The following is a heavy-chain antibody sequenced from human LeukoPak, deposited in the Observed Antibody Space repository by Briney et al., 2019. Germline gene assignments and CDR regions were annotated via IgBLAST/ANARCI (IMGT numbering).Heavy chain of an antibody. V-gene: IGHV4-39*01. CDR1: GGSISSSSYY. CDR2: IYYSGST. CDR3: ARLDSIHLITY. Sequence: SETLSLTCTVSGGSISSSSYYWGWLRQPPGKGLEWIGTIYYSGSTYYNPSLKSRVTISVDTSRNQFSLKLSSVTAADTAVYYCARLDSIHLITYWGQGTLVTVSS. J-gene: IGHJ4*02. D-gene: IGHD3-16*01.